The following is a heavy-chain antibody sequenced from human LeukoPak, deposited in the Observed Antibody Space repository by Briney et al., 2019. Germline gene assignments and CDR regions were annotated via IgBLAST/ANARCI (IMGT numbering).Heavy chain of an antibody. J-gene: IGHJ5*02. CDR3: ARATRYGSGHNWFDP. D-gene: IGHD3-10*01. V-gene: IGHV4-59*01. Sequence: SETLSLTCTVSGGSISSYYWSWIRQPPGKGLEWIGYIYYSGSTNYNPSLKSRVTISVATSKNQFSLKLSSVTAADTAVYYCARATRYGSGHNWFDPWGQGTLVTVSS. CDR1: GGSISSYY. CDR2: IYYSGST.